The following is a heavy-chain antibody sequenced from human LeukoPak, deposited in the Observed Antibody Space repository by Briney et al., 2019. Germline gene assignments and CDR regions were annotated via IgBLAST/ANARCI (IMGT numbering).Heavy chain of an antibody. CDR1: GFTFSSYA. J-gene: IGHJ3*02. V-gene: IGHV3-23*01. Sequence: PGGSLRLSCAASGFTFSSYAMSWVRQAPGKGLEWVSAITGSGSITYYADSVKGRFTISRDNSKNTLYLQMNSLRAEDTAVYYCAKGPGYYYDSSGAFDIWGQGTMVTVSS. CDR3: AKGPGYYYDSSGAFDI. D-gene: IGHD3-22*01. CDR2: ITGSGSIT.